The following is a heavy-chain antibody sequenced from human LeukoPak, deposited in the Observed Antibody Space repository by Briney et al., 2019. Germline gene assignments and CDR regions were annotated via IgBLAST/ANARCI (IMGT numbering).Heavy chain of an antibody. D-gene: IGHD5/OR15-5a*01. Sequence: SETLSLTCTVSGGSISSYYWSWIRQPPGKGLEWIGYIYYSGSTNYNPPLKSRVTISVDTSKNQFSLKLSSVTAADTAVYYCARDRLGVDYWGQGTLVTVSS. CDR1: GGSISSYY. J-gene: IGHJ4*02. CDR2: IYYSGST. CDR3: ARDRLGVDY. V-gene: IGHV4-59*01.